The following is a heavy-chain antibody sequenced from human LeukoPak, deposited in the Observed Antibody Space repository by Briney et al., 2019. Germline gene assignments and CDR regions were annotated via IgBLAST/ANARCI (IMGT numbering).Heavy chain of an antibody. CDR1: GFTFSSYA. CDR2: ISGSGGST. V-gene: IGHV3-23*01. Sequence: TGGSLRLSCAASGFTFSSYAMSWVRQAPGKGLKWVSAISGSGGSTYYADSVKGRFTISRDNFKNTLYLQMNSLRAEDTAVYYCAKVLSLYYFDYWGQGTLVTVSS. J-gene: IGHJ4*02. CDR3: AKVLSLYYFDY. D-gene: IGHD2-15*01.